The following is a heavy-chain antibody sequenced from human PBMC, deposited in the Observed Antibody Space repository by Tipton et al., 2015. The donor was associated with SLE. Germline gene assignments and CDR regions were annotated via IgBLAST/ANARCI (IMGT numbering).Heavy chain of an antibody. J-gene: IGHJ3*02. CDR3: ARAKEYLTHDAYDM. CDR1: GDSISNHY. D-gene: IGHD2-2*01. CDR2: IHYSGST. Sequence: TLSLTCSVSGDSISNHYWSWIRQTPEKRLEWIGYIHYSGSTSHKPSLKSRVTISIDTSKKQFSLKLTSVTAADTAVYYCARAKEYLTHDAYDMWGPGTIVTVSS. V-gene: IGHV4-59*11.